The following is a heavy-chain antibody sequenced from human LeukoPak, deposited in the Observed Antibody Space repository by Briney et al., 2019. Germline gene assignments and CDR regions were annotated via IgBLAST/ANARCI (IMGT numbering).Heavy chain of an antibody. V-gene: IGHV3-30*03. D-gene: IGHD6-19*01. CDR1: GFTLRSSG. CDR3: PRSPEWHWLSHFDF. Sequence: GGSLRLSCAASGFTLRSSGMHWVRQLPGQALEGVATLSFDGSSTFYADSVKGRFTISRDTSNNTLWLEMNSLRPEDTARYHCPRSPEWHWLSHFDFWGLGTLVSVSS. J-gene: IGHJ4*02. CDR2: LSFDGSST.